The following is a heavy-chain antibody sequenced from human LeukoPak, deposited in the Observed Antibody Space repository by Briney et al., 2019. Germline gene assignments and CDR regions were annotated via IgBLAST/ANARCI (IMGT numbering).Heavy chain of an antibody. Sequence: GVSLRLSCAASGFIFNSYSMIWVRPAPGKGLVWVSGITDSGGNTYYADSVKGRFTISNDNSKNTVYLQMSSLRGDDTAVYYCAKAASSRSASYYYGMDHWGQGTMVTVSS. V-gene: IGHV3-23*01. CDR1: GFIFNSYS. CDR3: AKAASSRSASYYYGMDH. J-gene: IGHJ6*02. CDR2: ITDSGGNT. D-gene: IGHD6-13*01.